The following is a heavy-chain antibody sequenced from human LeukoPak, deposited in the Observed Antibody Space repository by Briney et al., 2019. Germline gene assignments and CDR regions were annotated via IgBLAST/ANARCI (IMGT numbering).Heavy chain of an antibody. V-gene: IGHV3-7*01. J-gene: IGHJ3*02. CDR3: AREDIVVRDDAFDI. CDR2: IKQDGSEK. CDR1: GFTFSSYW. D-gene: IGHD2-2*01. Sequence: GGSLRLSCAASGFTFSSYWMSWVRQAPGKGLEWVTNIKQDGSEKCYVDSVKGRFTISRDNAKNSLYLQMNSLRAEATAVYYCAREDIVVRDDAFDIWGQGTMVTVSS.